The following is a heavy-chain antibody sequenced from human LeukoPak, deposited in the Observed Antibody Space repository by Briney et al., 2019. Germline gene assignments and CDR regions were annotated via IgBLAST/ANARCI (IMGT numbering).Heavy chain of an antibody. Sequence: PSETLFLTCAVYGGSFSGYYWSWIRQPPGKGLEWIGEINHSGSTNYNPSLKSRVTISVDTSKNQFSLKLSSVTAADTAVYCCARTTYYYDSSGYGFGYWGQGTLVTVSS. V-gene: IGHV4-34*01. CDR3: ARTTYYYDSSGYGFGY. D-gene: IGHD3-22*01. CDR2: INHSGST. CDR1: GGSFSGYY. J-gene: IGHJ4*02.